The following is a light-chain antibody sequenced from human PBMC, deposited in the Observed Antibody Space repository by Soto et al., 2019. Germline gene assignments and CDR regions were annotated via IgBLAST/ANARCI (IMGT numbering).Light chain of an antibody. V-gene: IGKV1-5*03. J-gene: IGKJ1*01. CDR3: QHYNSYSEA. Sequence: IQLTKYKSPLSASVGDRVAITCRASQNVNGWLAWYQQKPGKAPKLLINKASTLESGVPSRFSGRGFGTEFTLTISSLQPDDFATYYCQHYNSYSEAFGQRTIVDIK. CDR1: QNVNGW. CDR2: KAS.